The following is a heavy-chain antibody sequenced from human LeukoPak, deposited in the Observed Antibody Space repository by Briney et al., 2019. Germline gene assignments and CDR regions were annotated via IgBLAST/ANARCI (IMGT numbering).Heavy chain of an antibody. CDR3: ARGSIVVVVAATCIEYYFDY. CDR2: INFSGST. Sequence: LGTLSLTCTVAGGSISSNSYYWGWIRQPPGKGLEWIGEINFSGSTNYNPSLKSRVTISVDTSKNQFSLKLSSVTAADTAVYYCARGSIVVVVAATCIEYYFDYWGQGTLVTVSS. J-gene: IGHJ4*02. V-gene: IGHV4-39*07. D-gene: IGHD2-15*01. CDR1: GGSISSNSYY.